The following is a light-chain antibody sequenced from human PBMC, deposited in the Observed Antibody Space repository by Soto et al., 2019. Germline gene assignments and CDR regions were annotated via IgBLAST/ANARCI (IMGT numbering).Light chain of an antibody. Sequence: EIVLTQSPATLSLSPGERATLSCRASQSVSSYLAWYQQKPGQAPRLLIYDASNRATGIPARFSGSGSGTDFTLPIRSLEPEDFAVYYCQPRSNWPPTFGQGTKLEIK. CDR1: QSVSSY. CDR2: DAS. J-gene: IGKJ2*01. V-gene: IGKV3-11*01. CDR3: QPRSNWPPT.